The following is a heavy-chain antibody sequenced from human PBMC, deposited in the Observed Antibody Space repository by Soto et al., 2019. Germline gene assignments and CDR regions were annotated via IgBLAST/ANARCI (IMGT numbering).Heavy chain of an antibody. J-gene: IGHJ3*02. D-gene: IGHD6-13*01. CDR1: GYTFTSYA. Sequence: ASVKVSCKASGYTFTSYAMHWVRQAPGQRLEWMGWISADNGNTKYSQKLQGRVTMTTDTSTSTAYMELRSLRSDDTAVYYCARDLKMSSSWYESLNAFDIWGQGTMVTVSS. CDR3: ARDLKMSSSWYESLNAFDI. V-gene: IGHV1-3*01. CDR2: ISADNGNT.